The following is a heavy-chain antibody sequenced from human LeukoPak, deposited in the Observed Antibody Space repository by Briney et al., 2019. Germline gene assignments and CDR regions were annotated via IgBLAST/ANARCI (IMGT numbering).Heavy chain of an antibody. CDR3: ARGDRTTWTYTFDY. CDR2: MNPNSGNT. V-gene: IGHV1-8*03. J-gene: IGHJ4*02. Sequence: GASVKVSCKASGYTFTNYDINWVRQATGQGLEWMGWMNPNSGNTGYAQKFQGRVTTTTNTSISTAYMELSSLRSEDTAVYYCARGDRTTWTYTFDYWGQGTLVTVSS. CDR1: GYTFTNYD. D-gene: IGHD1-7*01.